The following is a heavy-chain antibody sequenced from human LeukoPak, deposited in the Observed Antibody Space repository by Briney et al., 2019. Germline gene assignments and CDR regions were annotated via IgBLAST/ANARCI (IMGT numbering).Heavy chain of an antibody. D-gene: IGHD6-13*01. Sequence: GGSLRLSCAASGFTFSSYAMSWVRQTPGKGLEWVSYISSSGSTIYYADSVKGRFTISRDNAKNSLYLQMNSLRAEDTAVYYCASIAAAGTSTYWGQGTLVTVSS. V-gene: IGHV3-48*03. CDR2: ISSSGSTI. CDR3: ASIAAAGTSTY. CDR1: GFTFSSYA. J-gene: IGHJ4*02.